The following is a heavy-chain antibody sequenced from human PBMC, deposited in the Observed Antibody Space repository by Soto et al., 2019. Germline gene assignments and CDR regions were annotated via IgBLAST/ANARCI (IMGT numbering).Heavy chain of an antibody. Sequence: QITLKESGPTLVKPTQTLTLTCTFSGFSLSTSGVGVGWIRQPPGKALEWLALIYWNDDKRYSPSLKSRLTITKDTSKNQVVLTMTNMDPVDTATYYCAHRRLSLPRQWLVQSDFDYWGQGTLVTVSS. CDR3: AHRRLSLPRQWLVQSDFDY. V-gene: IGHV2-5*01. CDR1: GFSLSTSGVG. D-gene: IGHD6-19*01. CDR2: IYWNDDK. J-gene: IGHJ4*02.